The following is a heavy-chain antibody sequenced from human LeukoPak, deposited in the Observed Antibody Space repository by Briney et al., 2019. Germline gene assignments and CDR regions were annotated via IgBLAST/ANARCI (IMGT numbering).Heavy chain of an antibody. CDR2: IRFDGSYA. CDR1: GFTFSSYS. J-gene: IGHJ5*02. V-gene: IGHV3-30*02. Sequence: SGGSLRLSCAASGFTFSSYSMNWVRQAPGKGLEWLSFIRFDGSYAYYVDSVKGRFTISRDNSKNTLYLQMNSLRPDDTAVYYRGKGQGERLPNNWSDPGAQGPLATVPS. CDR3: GKGQGERLPNNWSDP. D-gene: IGHD1-26*01.